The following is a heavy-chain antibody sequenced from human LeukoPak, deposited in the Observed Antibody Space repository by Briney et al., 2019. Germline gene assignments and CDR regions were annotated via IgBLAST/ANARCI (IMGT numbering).Heavy chain of an antibody. V-gene: IGHV4-34*01. CDR2: IHNSGTT. D-gene: IGHD3-10*01. CDR1: GGPFSGYF. Sequence: SETLSLTCAVSGGPFSGYFWSWIRQSSGKGLGWIGEIHNSGTTKYNPSLNSRLTISEDTSKNQFYLNLSSVTSADTAVYYCARRYYYNLGSFPFDFWGQGTLVTVSS. CDR3: ARRYYYNLGSFPFDF. J-gene: IGHJ4*02.